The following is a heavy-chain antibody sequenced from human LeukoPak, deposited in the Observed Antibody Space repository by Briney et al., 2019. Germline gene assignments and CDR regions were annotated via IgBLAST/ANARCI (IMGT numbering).Heavy chain of an antibody. V-gene: IGHV3-7*05. J-gene: IGHJ4*02. Sequence: GGSLRLSCAASGFTFSAYLMSWVRQAPGKGLEWVANIKGDGTEKYYVDSVKGRFTISRDNAKNSLSLQMSGLRAEDTAVYYCARDWNGSGNAFDHWGQGTLVTVSS. CDR2: IKGDGTEK. CDR3: ARDWNGSGNAFDH. D-gene: IGHD1-1*01. CDR1: GFTFSAYL.